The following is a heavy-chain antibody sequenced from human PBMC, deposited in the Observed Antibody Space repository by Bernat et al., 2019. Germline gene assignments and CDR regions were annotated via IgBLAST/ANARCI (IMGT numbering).Heavy chain of an antibody. CDR1: GFTFSDYY. V-gene: IGHV3-11*05. J-gene: IGHJ6*03. CDR2: ISSSSSYP. CDR3: ARATTTSSPDMDV. D-gene: IGHD1-14*01. Sequence: QVQLVESGGGLVKPGVSLRLSSAASGFTFSDYYMSWIRQAPGKRLDWISYISSSSSYPNYADSVKGRFTISRDNAKNSLYLQMNSLGAEDTSVYCCARATTTSSPDMDVWGKGTTVTVSS.